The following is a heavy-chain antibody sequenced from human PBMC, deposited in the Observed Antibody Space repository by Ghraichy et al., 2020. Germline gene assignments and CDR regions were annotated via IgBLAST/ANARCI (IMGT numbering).Heavy chain of an antibody. CDR3: ARDAYSSSWDDWYFDL. D-gene: IGHD6-13*01. V-gene: IGHV3-30*04. CDR2: ISYDGSNK. Sequence: GGSLRLSCAASGFTFSSYAMHWVRQAPGKGLEWVAVISYDGSNKYYADSVKGRFTISRDNSKNTLYLQKNSLRAEDTAVYYCARDAYSSSWDDWYFDLWGRGTLVTVSS. CDR1: GFTFSSYA. J-gene: IGHJ2*01.